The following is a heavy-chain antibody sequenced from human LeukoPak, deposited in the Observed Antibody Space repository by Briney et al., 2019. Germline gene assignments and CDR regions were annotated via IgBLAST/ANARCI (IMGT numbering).Heavy chain of an antibody. D-gene: IGHD6-13*01. CDR3: ARNSRYSFDI. CDR1: GFTFSSYW. CDR2: IKSDGSEK. J-gene: IGHJ3*02. V-gene: IGHV3-7*04. Sequence: GGSLRLSCAASGFTFSSYWMSWVRQAPGKGLEWVAHIKSDGSEKYYVDSVKGRFTISGDNAKNSLYLPMNSLRAEDTAVYYCARNSRYSFDIWGQGTMVAVSS.